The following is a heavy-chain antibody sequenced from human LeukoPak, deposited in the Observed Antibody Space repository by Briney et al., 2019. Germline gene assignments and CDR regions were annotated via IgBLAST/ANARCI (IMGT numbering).Heavy chain of an antibody. CDR1: GGTFSSYA. CDR2: IIPIFGTA. V-gene: IGHV1-69*05. D-gene: IGHD2-2*01. J-gene: IGHJ5*02. CDR3: AIAVPAATGWFDP. Sequence: SVKVSCKASGGTFSSYAISWVRQAPGQGLEWMGGIIPIFGTANYAQKFQGRVTITTDESTSTAYMELSSLRSEDTAVYYCAIAVPAATGWFDPWGQGTLVTVSS.